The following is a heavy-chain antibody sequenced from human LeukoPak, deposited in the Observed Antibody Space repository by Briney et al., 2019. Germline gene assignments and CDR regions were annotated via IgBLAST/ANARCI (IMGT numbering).Heavy chain of an antibody. J-gene: IGHJ3*02. V-gene: IGHV1-69*05. Sequence: ASVEVSCKASGGTFSSYAISWVRQAPGQGLEWMGRIIPIFGTANYAQKFQGRVTITTDESTSTAYMELSSLRSEDMAVYYCARAEYSYAQDAFDIWGQGTMVTVSS. CDR2: IIPIFGTA. D-gene: IGHD5-18*01. CDR1: GGTFSSYA. CDR3: ARAEYSYAQDAFDI.